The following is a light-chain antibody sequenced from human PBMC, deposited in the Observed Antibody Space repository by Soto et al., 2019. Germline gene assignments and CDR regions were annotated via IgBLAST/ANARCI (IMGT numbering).Light chain of an antibody. CDR3: LQDHSYPWT. Sequence: AIQMTQSPSSLSASVGDRVTITCRASQGIGNRLGWYQQKPGKAPKLLLYAASTLQSGVPSRFSGGGSGTDFTLTTNYLQPEDFATYYCLQDHSYPWTFGQGTRVEI. J-gene: IGKJ1*01. CDR2: AAS. V-gene: IGKV1-6*01. CDR1: QGIGNR.